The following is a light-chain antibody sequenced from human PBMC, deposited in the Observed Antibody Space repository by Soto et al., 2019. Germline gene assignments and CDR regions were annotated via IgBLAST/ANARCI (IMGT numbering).Light chain of an antibody. CDR2: GTS. CDR3: QQSDRMAWT. J-gene: IGKJ1*01. Sequence: DVQMPQSPSSLSASVGDSVTILCRASQSISSYLNWYQQKPGKASKLLIYGTSRLQSGVPSRFSGRRAGTDFPLTLSRLLSEDFATYFCQQSDRMAWTFGRGTKVDI. V-gene: IGKV1-39*01. CDR1: QSISSY.